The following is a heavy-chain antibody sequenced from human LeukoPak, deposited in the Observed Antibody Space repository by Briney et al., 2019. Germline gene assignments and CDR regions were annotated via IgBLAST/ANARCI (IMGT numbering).Heavy chain of an antibody. D-gene: IGHD6-19*01. CDR2: FYYTGST. CDR3: ARHLIAVADDYFDY. Sequence: SETLSLTCTVSGGSIRSSSYYWGWIRQPPKKGLEWIGSFYYTGSTYYNPSLKSRVTISVDTSKNQFSLKLSSVTAADTAVYYCARHLIAVADDYFDYWGQGTLVTVSS. V-gene: IGHV4-39*01. J-gene: IGHJ4*02. CDR1: GGSIRSSSYY.